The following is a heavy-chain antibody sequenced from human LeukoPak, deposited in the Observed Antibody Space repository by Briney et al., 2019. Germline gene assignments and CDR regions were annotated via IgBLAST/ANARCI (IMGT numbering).Heavy chain of an antibody. D-gene: IGHD2-21*02. J-gene: IGHJ4*02. Sequence: GGSLRLSCAASGFTFSSYSMNWVRQAPGKGLEWVSYISSSSSTIYYADSVKVRFTISRDNAKNSLYLQMNSLRDEDTAVYYCARGPRYCGGDCYLDYWGQGTLVTVSS. CDR1: GFTFSSYS. CDR2: ISSSSSTI. CDR3: ARGPRYCGGDCYLDY. V-gene: IGHV3-48*02.